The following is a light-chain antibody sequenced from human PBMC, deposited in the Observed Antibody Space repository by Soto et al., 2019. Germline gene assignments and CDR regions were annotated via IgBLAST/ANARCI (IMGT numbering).Light chain of an antibody. V-gene: IGKV3-20*01. CDR3: HQYGSSPST. Sequence: ENVLTQSPGTLSLSPGERATLSCRASESVSSSFLAWYQQRLGQAPRLLIYGASGRATGIPDRFSGSGSGTDFTLTISRLEPEDFAVYYCHQYGSSPSTFGQGTKVDIK. J-gene: IGKJ1*01. CDR2: GAS. CDR1: ESVSSSF.